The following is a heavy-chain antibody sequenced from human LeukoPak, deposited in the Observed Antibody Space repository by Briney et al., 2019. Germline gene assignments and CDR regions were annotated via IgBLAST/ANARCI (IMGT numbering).Heavy chain of an antibody. D-gene: IGHD6-13*01. J-gene: IGHJ4*02. Sequence: SETLSLTCTVSGGSISSYYWSWIRQPPGKGLEWIGYIYYSGSTNYNPSLKSRVTISVDTSKNQFSLKLSSVTAADTAVYYCARQRSAAGTSALDYWGQGTLVTVSS. CDR2: IYYSGST. CDR1: GGSISSYY. CDR3: ARQRSAAGTSALDY. V-gene: IGHV4-59*08.